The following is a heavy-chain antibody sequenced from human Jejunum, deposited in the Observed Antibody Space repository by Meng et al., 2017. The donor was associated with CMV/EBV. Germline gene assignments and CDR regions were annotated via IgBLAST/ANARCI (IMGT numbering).Heavy chain of an antibody. CDR3: GDFEAG. J-gene: IGHJ4*02. D-gene: IGHD3-3*01. CDR1: GFTVSSYW. CDR2: IKNDGTFT. Sequence: LRLSCAASGFTVSSYWMHWVRQVPGKGLVWVSSIKNDGTFTACADSVKGRFTVSRDNAKSTVYLQMNSLTVEDAAVYYCGDFEAGWGQGTLVTVSS. V-gene: IGHV3-74*01.